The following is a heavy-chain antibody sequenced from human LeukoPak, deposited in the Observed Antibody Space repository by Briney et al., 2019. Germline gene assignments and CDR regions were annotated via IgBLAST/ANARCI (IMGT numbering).Heavy chain of an antibody. D-gene: IGHD1-1*01. CDR1: GGTFSSYA. CDR3: ARCPPVQLERNRYFYYYMDV. Sequence: ASVKVSCKASGGTFSSYAISWVRQAPRQGLEWMGGIIPIFGTANYAQKFQGRVTITADESTSTAYMELSSLRSEDTAVYYCARCPPVQLERNRYFYYYMDVWGKGTTVTVSS. J-gene: IGHJ6*03. CDR2: IIPIFGTA. V-gene: IGHV1-69*13.